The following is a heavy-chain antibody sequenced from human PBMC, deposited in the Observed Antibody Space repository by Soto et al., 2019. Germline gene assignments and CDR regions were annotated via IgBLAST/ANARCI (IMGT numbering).Heavy chain of an antibody. CDR3: ARPRGDKAMADAFDI. J-gene: IGHJ3*02. V-gene: IGHV5-51*01. CDR1: GYSFTSYW. CDR2: IYPGDSDT. D-gene: IGHD5-18*01. Sequence: GTLKISCKGSGYSFTSYWIGWVRQMPGKGLEGMGIIYPGDSDTRYSPSFQGQVTISADKSISTAYLQWSSLKASDTAMYYCARPRGDKAMADAFDIWGQGTMVTVSS.